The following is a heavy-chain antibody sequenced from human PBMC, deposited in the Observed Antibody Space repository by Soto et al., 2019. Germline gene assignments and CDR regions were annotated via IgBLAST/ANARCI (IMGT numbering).Heavy chain of an antibody. Sequence: GGSLRLSCAASGFTFSAYSMNWVRQAPGKGLEWISYIRTSPTTIHYADSVKGRFTISRDNAKNTLYLQMNSLRAEDTAVYYCARPTMTKTLSGDYWGQGTLVTVSS. J-gene: IGHJ4*02. CDR3: ARPTMTKTLSGDY. D-gene: IGHD3-22*01. CDR1: GFTFSAYS. CDR2: IRTSPTTI. V-gene: IGHV3-48*04.